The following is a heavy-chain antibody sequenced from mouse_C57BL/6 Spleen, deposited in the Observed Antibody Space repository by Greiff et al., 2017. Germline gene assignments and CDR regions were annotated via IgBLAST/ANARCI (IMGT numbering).Heavy chain of an antibody. V-gene: IGHV1-81*01. J-gene: IGHJ4*01. CDR3: ASLYYDYDIYAMDY. CDR2: IYPRSGNT. CDR1: GYTFTSYG. D-gene: IGHD2-4*01. Sequence: QVHVKQSGAELARPGASVKLSCKASGYTFTSYGISWVKQRTGQGLEWIGEIYPRSGNTYYNEKFKGKATLTADKSSSTAYMELRSLTSEDSAVYFCASLYYDYDIYAMDYWGQGTSVTVSS.